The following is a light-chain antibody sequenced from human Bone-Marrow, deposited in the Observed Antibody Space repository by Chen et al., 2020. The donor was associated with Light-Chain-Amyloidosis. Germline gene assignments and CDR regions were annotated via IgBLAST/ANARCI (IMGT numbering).Light chain of an antibody. V-gene: IGLV2-14*02. CDR1: YSDVGSHHF. CDR3: QVWDRSSDRPV. Sequence: QSALTQPASVSGSPGQSVTIACTGSYSDVGSHHFVSWYQLHPGRAPKLILYGVNNRPSGVSERFSGSKTDNTATLTISRVEAGDEADYYCQVWDRSSDRPVFGGGTKLTVL. J-gene: IGLJ3*02. CDR2: GVN.